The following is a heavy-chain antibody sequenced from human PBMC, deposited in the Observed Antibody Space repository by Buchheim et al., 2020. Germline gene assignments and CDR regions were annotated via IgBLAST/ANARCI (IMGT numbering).Heavy chain of an antibody. CDR2: SSSTSSRI. CDR3: ARGHSFDRSGYWGFDY. Sequence: EVQLVESGGGLVQPGGSLRLSCTASGSTFSNYEMNWVRQAPGKGLEWISYSSSTSSRIYYADSVKGRFTISRDNAENSLYLQMSGLRDEDTAVYYCARGHSFDRSGYWGFDYWGQGTL. J-gene: IGHJ4*02. V-gene: IGHV3-48*03. CDR1: GSTFSNYE. D-gene: IGHD3-22*01.